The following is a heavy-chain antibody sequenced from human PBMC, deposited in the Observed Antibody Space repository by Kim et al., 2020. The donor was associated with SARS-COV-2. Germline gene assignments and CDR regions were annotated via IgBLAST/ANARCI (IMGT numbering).Heavy chain of an antibody. CDR1: GYTFTSYG. CDR2: ISAYNGNT. CDR3: ARTSGISIRWDDAFDI. Sequence: ASVKVSCKASGYTFTSYGISWVRQAPGQGLEWMGWISAYNGNTNYAQKFQGRVTMTTDTSTSTAYMELRSLRSDDTAVYYCARTSGISIRWDDAFDIWGQGTMVTISS. V-gene: IGHV1-18*01. J-gene: IGHJ3*02. D-gene: IGHD3-3*02.